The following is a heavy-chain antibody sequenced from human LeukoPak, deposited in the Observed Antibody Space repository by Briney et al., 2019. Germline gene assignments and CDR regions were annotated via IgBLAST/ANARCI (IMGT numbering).Heavy chain of an antibody. CDR1: GFTFSSYA. J-gene: IGHJ6*02. Sequence: GGSLRLSCAASGFTFSSYAMHWVRQAPGKGLEWVAVISYDGSNKYYADSVKGRFTISRDNSKNTLYLQMNSLRAEDTAVYYCAREPPMDVWGQGTTVTVSS. V-gene: IGHV3-30-3*01. CDR3: AREPPMDV. CDR2: ISYDGSNK.